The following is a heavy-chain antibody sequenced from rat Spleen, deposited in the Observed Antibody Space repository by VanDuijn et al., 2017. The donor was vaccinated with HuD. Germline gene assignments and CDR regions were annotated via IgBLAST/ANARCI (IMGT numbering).Heavy chain of an antibody. CDR1: GFTFSDYY. J-gene: IGHJ1*01. Sequence: EVQLVESGGGLVQPGRSMKLSCAASGFTFSDYYMAWVRQAPKKGLEWVASISSGGGGTYYPDSVKGRFTISRDNAKSTLYLQMDSLRSEDTASYYCARHRPYQHTTGIGYFDFWGPGTMVTVSS. D-gene: IGHD1-9*01. CDR3: ARHRPYQHTTGIGYFDF. V-gene: IGHV5-25*01. CDR2: ISSGGGGT.